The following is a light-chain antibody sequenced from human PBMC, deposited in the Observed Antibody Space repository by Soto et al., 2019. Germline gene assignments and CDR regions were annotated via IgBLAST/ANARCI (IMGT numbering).Light chain of an antibody. CDR1: QDIRGA. CDR3: QQFNSYPII. Sequence: AIQLTQSPSSLSASVGDRVTITCRASQDIRGALAWYQQKPGKAPKILIYDVSSLQSGVPSRFNGSSSGTDFTLTISGLQPEDFATYYCQQFNSYPIIFGQGTRLDIK. V-gene: IGKV1-13*02. J-gene: IGKJ5*01. CDR2: DVS.